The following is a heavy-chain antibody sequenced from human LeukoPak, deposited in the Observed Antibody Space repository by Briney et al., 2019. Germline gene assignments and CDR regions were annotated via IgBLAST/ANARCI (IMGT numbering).Heavy chain of an antibody. V-gene: IGHV1-46*01. CDR2: INPSGGST. J-gene: IGHJ5*02. CDR1: GYTFTSYY. Sequence: ASVKVSCKASGYTFTSYYMHWVRQAPGQGLEWMGIINPSGGSTSYAQKFQGRVTMTRDTSISTAYMELSRLRSDDTAVYYCARAGAAGTMIVFYWFDPWGQGTLVTVSS. CDR3: ARAGAAGTMIVFYWFDP. D-gene: IGHD3-22*01.